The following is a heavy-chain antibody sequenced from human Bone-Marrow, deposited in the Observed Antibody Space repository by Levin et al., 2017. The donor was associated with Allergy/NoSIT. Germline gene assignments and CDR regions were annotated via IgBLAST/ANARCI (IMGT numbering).Heavy chain of an antibody. CDR1: GVSIRNYY. D-gene: IGHD3-3*01. J-gene: IGHJ6*02. Sequence: SSETLSLTCTVSGVSIRNYYWSWIRQPPGKGLEWIGCIYYSGSTNYNPSLKSRVTMSIDTSKNQFSLKLTSVTAADTAVYYCARVGRFLERSGNYLYGLDVWGQGTTVTVSS. CDR3: ARVGRFLERSGNYLYGLDV. V-gene: IGHV4-59*01. CDR2: IYYSGST.